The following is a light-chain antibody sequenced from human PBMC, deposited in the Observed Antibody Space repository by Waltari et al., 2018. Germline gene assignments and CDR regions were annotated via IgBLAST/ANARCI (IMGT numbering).Light chain of an antibody. J-gene: IGKJ1*01. CDR2: DAS. V-gene: IGKV3-20*01. Sequence: EIVLTQSPGTLSLSPGERATLSCRASQSVGRSLAWYQQKPGQAPTLLIYDASSRATGIPDRFSGGGSGTDFSLTISRLEPEDFAIYYCQKYVSLPATFGQGTKVEIK. CDR3: QKYVSLPAT. CDR1: QSVGRS.